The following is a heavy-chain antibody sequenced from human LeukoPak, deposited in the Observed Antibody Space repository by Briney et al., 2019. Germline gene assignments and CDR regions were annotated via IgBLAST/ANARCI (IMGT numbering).Heavy chain of an antibody. Sequence: PETLSLTCTVSGYSISSNYYWGWIRQPPGKGLEWIGSIHHSGSTFYNPSLESRVTITVDTSKNQFSLNLSSVTAADTAVYYCARSHHYFDSRAPPYYFDYWGQGTLVTVSS. D-gene: IGHD3-22*01. CDR1: GYSISSNYY. CDR3: ARSHHYFDSRAPPYYFDY. V-gene: IGHV4-38-2*02. CDR2: IHHSGST. J-gene: IGHJ4*02.